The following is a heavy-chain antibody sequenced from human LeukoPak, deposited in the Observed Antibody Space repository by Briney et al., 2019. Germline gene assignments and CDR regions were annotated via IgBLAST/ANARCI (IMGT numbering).Heavy chain of an antibody. CDR3: ARLLDVLLWFGELRRWFDP. CDR2: MNPNSGNT. CDR1: GYTFTSYD. J-gene: IGHJ5*02. V-gene: IGHV1-8*01. D-gene: IGHD3-10*01. Sequence: ASVKVSCKASGYTFTSYDIHWVRQATGQGLEWMGWMNPNSGNTGYAQRLRGRVTMTRNTSISTAYMELSSLRSEDTAVYYCARLLDVLLWFGELRRWFDPWGQGTLVTVSS.